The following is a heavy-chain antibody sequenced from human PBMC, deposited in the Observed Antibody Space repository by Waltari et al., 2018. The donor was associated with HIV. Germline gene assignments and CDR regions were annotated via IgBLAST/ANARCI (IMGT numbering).Heavy chain of an antibody. CDR2: IYYSGST. CDR3: AREGDFWSGRSYYYYGMDV. D-gene: IGHD3-3*01. CDR1: GGSISTYH. Sequence: QVQLQESGPGLVKPSETLSLACHVSGGSISTYHSRWIRQPPGQGLEWIGYIYYSGSTNYNPSLKSRVTISVDTSKNQFSLKLSSVTAADTAVYYCAREGDFWSGRSYYYYGMDVWGQGTTVTVSS. J-gene: IGHJ6*02. V-gene: IGHV4-59*01.